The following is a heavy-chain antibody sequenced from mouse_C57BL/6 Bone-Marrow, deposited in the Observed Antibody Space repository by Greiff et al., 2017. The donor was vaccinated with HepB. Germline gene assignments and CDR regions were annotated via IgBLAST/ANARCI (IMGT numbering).Heavy chain of an antibody. V-gene: IGHV1-59*01. J-gene: IGHJ2*01. CDR1: GYTFTSYW. CDR2: IDPSDSYT. CDR3: AREDPYYGSSFDY. D-gene: IGHD1-1*01. Sequence: QVQLQQPGAELVRPGTSVKLSCKASGYTFTSYWMHWVKQRPGQGLEWIGVIDPSDSYTNYNQKFKGKATLTVETSSSTAYMQLSSLTSEDSAVYYCAREDPYYGSSFDYWGQGTTLTVSS.